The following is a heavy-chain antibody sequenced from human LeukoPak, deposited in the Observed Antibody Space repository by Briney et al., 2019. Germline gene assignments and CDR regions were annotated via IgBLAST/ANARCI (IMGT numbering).Heavy chain of an antibody. Sequence: GGSLRLSCGASGFTVSTNYMTWVRQAPGKGLEWVSAIYSGGNTYYADSVKGRVAISRDNSKNTVFLQVNRVRAEDTAVYYCARSYSNHLFGMDVWGQGTTVTVSS. CDR2: IYSGGNT. D-gene: IGHD4-11*01. J-gene: IGHJ6*01. CDR3: ARSYSNHLFGMDV. CDR1: GFTVSTNY. V-gene: IGHV3-66*01.